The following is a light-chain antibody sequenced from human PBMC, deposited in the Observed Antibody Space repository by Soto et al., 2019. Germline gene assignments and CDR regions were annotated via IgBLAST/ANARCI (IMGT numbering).Light chain of an antibody. Sequence: QSVLTQPRSVSGSPGQSVFISCTGTGNDVGAYNYVSWYQQHPGKAPKLVIYDVSKRPSGVPARFSGSKSGNTASLTISGLQAEDEADYFCCSYAVRDTFFVFGTGTKVTAL. V-gene: IGLV2-11*01. CDR3: CSYAVRDTFFV. CDR1: GNDVGAYNY. J-gene: IGLJ1*01. CDR2: DVS.